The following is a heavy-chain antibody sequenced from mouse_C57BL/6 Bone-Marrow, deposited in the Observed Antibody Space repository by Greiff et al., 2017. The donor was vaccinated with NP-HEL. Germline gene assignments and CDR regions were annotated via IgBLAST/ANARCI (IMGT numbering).Heavy chain of an antibody. V-gene: IGHV1-54*01. CDR2: INPGSGGT. CDR3: ARWQGFITFAY. J-gene: IGHJ3*01. CDR1: GYAFTNYL. Sequence: QVQLQQSGAELVRPGTSVKVSCKASGYAFTNYLIEWVKQRPGQGLEWIGVINPGSGGTNYNEKFKGKATLTADKSSSTAYMQLSSLTSEDSVVYFCARWQGFITFAYWGQGTLVTVSA. D-gene: IGHD1-1*01.